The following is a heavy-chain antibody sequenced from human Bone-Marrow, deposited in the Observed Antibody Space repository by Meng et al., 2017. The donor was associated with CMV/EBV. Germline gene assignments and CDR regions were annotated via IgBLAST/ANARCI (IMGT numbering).Heavy chain of an antibody. Sequence: ASVKVSCKASGYTFTSYYMHWVRQAPGQGLEWMGWINAKTGGATFAQNFEGRVTMTRDSSISTVYMQLTRLTFEDTAVYYCARDQGYFDPWGQGTLVTVSS. CDR3: ARDQGYFDP. CDR1: GYTFTSYY. J-gene: IGHJ5*02. D-gene: IGHD2-15*01. CDR2: INAKTGGA. V-gene: IGHV1-2*02.